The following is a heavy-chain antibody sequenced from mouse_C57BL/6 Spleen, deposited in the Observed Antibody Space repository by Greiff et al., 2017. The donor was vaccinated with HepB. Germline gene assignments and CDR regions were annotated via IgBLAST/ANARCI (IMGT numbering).Heavy chain of an antibody. J-gene: IGHJ4*01. CDR3: ARSQGIYYDPSYAMDY. D-gene: IGHD2-4*01. Sequence: QVQLQQSGAELMKPGASVKLSCKATGYTFTGYWIEWVKQRPGHGLEWIGEILPGSGSTNYNEKFKGKATFTADTSSNTAYMQLSSLTTEDSAIYYCARSQGIYYDPSYAMDYWGQGTSVTVSS. V-gene: IGHV1-9*01. CDR1: GYTFTGYW. CDR2: ILPGSGST.